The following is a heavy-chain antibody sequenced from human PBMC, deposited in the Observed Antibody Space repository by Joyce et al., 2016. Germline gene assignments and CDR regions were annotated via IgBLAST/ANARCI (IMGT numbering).Heavy chain of an antibody. D-gene: IGHD3-3*01. CDR3: ARDINDSWNGYLGYYGMDV. Sequence: QVQLVESGGGVVQPGRSLRLSCAASGFTFNIYAMFWVRQAPGKGLEWVAVISNEGRNTYYADSVKGRITISRDNSKNTVSLQMNSLRTEDTAVYYCARDINDSWNGYLGYYGMDVWGQGTTVTVSS. CDR1: GFTFNIYA. CDR2: ISNEGRNT. V-gene: IGHV3-30*04. J-gene: IGHJ6*02.